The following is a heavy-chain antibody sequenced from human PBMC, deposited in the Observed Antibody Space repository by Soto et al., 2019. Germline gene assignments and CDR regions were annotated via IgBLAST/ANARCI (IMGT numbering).Heavy chain of an antibody. CDR3: ARQEQLDYYYYYGMDV. CDR1: GYTFTSYG. Sequence: ASVKVSCKASGYTFTSYGISWVRQAPGQGLEWMGWISAYNGNTNYAQKLQGRVTMTTDTSTSTAYMELRSLRSDDTAVYYCARQEQLDYYYYYGMDVWGQGTTVTAP. V-gene: IGHV1-18*01. J-gene: IGHJ6*02. CDR2: ISAYNGNT. D-gene: IGHD6-13*01.